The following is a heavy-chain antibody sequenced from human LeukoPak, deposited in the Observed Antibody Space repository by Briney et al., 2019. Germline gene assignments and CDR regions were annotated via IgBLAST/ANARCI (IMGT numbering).Heavy chain of an antibody. V-gene: IGHV3-23*01. CDR3: AKDRFCSSTSCYLGFDY. Sequence: GGSLRLSCTASGFTFSSYAMSWVRQAPGKGLEWVSGISGSGGSTYYADSVKGRFTISRDNSKNTLYLQMNSLRAEDTAVYYCAKDRFCSSTSCYLGFDYWGQGTLVTVSS. CDR2: ISGSGGST. J-gene: IGHJ4*02. D-gene: IGHD2-2*01. CDR1: GFTFSSYA.